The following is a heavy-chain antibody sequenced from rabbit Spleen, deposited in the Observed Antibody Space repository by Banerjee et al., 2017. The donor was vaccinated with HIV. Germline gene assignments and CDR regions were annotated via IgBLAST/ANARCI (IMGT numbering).Heavy chain of an antibody. D-gene: IGHD4-1*01. V-gene: IGHV1S45*01. CDR2: IDSGSSGDT. J-gene: IGHJ4*01. CDR1: GFSFSSRFY. CDR3: ARETSSGWGIVSFYFSL. Sequence: QEQLVESGGGLVTPGETLTLTCTASGFSFSSRFYMCWVRQAPGKGLEWIACIDSGSSGDTYYASWAKGRFTISKTSSTTVTLQMTSLTAADTATYFCARETSSGWGIVSFYFSLWGQGTLVTVS.